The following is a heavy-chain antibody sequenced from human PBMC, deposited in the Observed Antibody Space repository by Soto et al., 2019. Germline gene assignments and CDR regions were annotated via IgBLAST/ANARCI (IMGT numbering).Heavy chain of an antibody. CDR3: ARRPKHLAGYPY. CDR1: WGPLSSDS. D-gene: IGHD3-9*01. Sequence: GXPVKVDSKASWGPLSSDSISWVRQAPGQGLEWMGGIIPIFGTANYAQKFQGRVTITADESKSTAYMELSSLRSEDTAVYYCARRPKHLAGYPYWGKGTLLTAS. CDR2: IIPIFGTA. V-gene: IGHV1-69*13. J-gene: IGHJ4*02.